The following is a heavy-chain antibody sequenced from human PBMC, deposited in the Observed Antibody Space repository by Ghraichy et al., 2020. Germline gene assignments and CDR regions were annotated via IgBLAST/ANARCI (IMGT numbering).Heavy chain of an antibody. J-gene: IGHJ5*02. CDR2: IYYSGST. V-gene: IGHV4-59*08. D-gene: IGHD5-24*01. CDR1: GGSISSYY. Sequence: SETLSLTCTVSGGSISSYYWSWIRQPPGKGLEWIGYIYYSGSTNYNPSLKSRVTISVDTSKNQFSLKLSSVTAADTAVYYCARRGPDGYLNPWGQGTLVTVSS. CDR3: ARRGPDGYLNP.